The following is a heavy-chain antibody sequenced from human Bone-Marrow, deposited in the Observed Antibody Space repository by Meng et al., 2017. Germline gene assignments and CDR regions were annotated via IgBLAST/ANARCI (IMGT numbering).Heavy chain of an antibody. V-gene: IGHV4-34*01. CDR1: GGSFSGYG. CDR3: ARVAYRWGGDCSYFDY. D-gene: IGHD2-21*02. J-gene: IGHJ4*02. CDR2: INHSGST. Sequence: QVQLQQGGAGLLKPAETLSRTCAAYGGSFSGYGWSWIRQPPGKGLEWIGEINHSGSTNYNPSLKSRVTISVDTSKNQFSLKLSSVTAADTAVYYCARVAYRWGGDCSYFDYWGQGTLVTVSS.